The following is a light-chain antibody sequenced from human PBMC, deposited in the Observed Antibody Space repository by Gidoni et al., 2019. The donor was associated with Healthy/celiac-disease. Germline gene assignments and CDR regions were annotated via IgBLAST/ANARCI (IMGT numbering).Light chain of an antibody. J-gene: IGKJ4*01. Sequence: DIQMTQSPSSLSASVGDRVTITCRASQSISSYLHWYQQKPGKAPKLLIYAASSLQSGVPSRFSGSGSGTAFTLPISSLPPEDFATYYCQQSYSTPLTFGGGTKVEIK. CDR2: AAS. V-gene: IGKV1-39*01. CDR3: QQSYSTPLT. CDR1: QSISSY.